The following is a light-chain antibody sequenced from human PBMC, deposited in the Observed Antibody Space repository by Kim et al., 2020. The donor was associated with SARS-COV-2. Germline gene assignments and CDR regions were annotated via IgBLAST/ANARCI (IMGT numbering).Light chain of an antibody. CDR3: QQYGNSFT. Sequence: LSPGQRATLSCRASQSVSRNDLAWYQQTPGLPPSLLIYDASTRATGIPDRFSGSGSGTDFTLTISRLEPEDFAVYYCQQYGNSFTFGGGTKVDIK. V-gene: IGKV3-20*01. CDR1: QSVSRND. CDR2: DAS. J-gene: IGKJ4*01.